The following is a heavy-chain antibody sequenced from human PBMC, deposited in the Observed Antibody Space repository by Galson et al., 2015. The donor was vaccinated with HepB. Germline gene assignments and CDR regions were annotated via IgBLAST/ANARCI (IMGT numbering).Heavy chain of an antibody. D-gene: IGHD3-3*01. CDR1: GFTFSSYG. Sequence: SLRLSCAASGFTFSSYGMHWVRQAPGKGLEWVAIISNDGSIKLCADSVKGRFTISRDNSKNTLYLQMDSLRAEDTAVYYCVKVWIPGRHDVFDIWGPRDNGHRLF. CDR2: ISNDGSIK. V-gene: IGHV3-30*18. CDR3: VKVWIPGRHDVFDI. J-gene: IGHJ3*02.